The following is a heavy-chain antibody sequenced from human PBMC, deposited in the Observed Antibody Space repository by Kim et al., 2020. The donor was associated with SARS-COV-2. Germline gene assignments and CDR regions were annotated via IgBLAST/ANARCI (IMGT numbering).Heavy chain of an antibody. Sequence: GTNYAQKFQGRDTRTRDTSITTAYMELSSLRSDDTAMYYCARGQLAPFDYWGQGTLVTVSS. CDR3: ARGQLAPFDY. CDR2: GT. J-gene: IGHJ4*02. V-gene: IGHV1-2*02. D-gene: IGHD6-6*01.